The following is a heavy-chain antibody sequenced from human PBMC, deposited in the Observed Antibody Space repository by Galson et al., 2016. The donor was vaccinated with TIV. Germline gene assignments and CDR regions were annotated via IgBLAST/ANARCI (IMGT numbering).Heavy chain of an antibody. CDR3: ARTQSCGGDCYCFDY. CDR2: INPSVGAT. J-gene: IGHJ4*02. D-gene: IGHD2-21*02. V-gene: IGHV1-46*01. Sequence: SVKVSCKASGYPVTIYDINWVRQGPGQGLEWMGIINPSVGATTYAPNFQGRLTMTRDTSTNTVYMELSSLRSDDTAVYFCARTQSCGGDCYCFDYWGQGTPVTVSS. CDR1: GYPVTIYD.